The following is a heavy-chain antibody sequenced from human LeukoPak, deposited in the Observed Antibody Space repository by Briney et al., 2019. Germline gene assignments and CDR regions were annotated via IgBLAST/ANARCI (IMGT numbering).Heavy chain of an antibody. Sequence: PGGSLRLSCAASGFTFSSYAMSWVRQAPGKGLEWVSAISGSGGSTYYADSVKGRFTISRDNSKNTLYLQMNSLRAEDTAVYYCAKDEWSATIFGVAPFDYWGQGTLVTVSS. D-gene: IGHD3-3*01. J-gene: IGHJ4*02. CDR3: AKDEWSATIFGVAPFDY. CDR2: ISGSGGST. V-gene: IGHV3-23*01. CDR1: GFTFSSYA.